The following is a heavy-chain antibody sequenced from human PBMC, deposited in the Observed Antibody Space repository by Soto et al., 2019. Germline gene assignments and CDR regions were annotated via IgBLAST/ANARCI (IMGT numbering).Heavy chain of an antibody. D-gene: IGHD4-4*01. CDR2: IIPTFGTA. CDR1: GGTFRSYA. CDR3: ARSLSYSNYVHFDY. J-gene: IGHJ4*02. V-gene: IGHV1-69*12. Sequence: QVQLVQSGAEVKKPGSSVKVSCKASGGTFRSYAISWVRQAPGQGLEWMGGIIPTFGTANYAQKFQGRVTITADESTNTAYSGLSSLRSEHTAVYYCARSLSYSNYVHFDYWGQGTLVTVSS.